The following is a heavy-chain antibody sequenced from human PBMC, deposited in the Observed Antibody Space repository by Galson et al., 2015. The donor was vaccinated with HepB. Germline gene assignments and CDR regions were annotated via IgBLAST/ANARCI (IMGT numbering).Heavy chain of an antibody. Sequence: SLRLSCAVSGFTFSNYGMNWVRQAPGKGLEWVSSISSSSSYIYYADSVKGRFTISRDNAKNSLYLQMNSLRAEDTAVYYCARDSGGTDWFDPWGQGTLVTVSS. V-gene: IGHV3-21*01. CDR2: ISSSSSYI. D-gene: IGHD1-26*01. CDR3: ARDSGGTDWFDP. CDR1: GFTFSNYG. J-gene: IGHJ5*02.